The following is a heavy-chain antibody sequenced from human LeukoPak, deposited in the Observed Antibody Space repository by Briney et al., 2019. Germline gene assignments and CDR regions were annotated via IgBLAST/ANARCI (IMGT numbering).Heavy chain of an antibody. CDR2: IYYSGNT. CDR3: ATDKGPYSGSWYPNWFDP. J-gene: IGHJ5*02. CDR1: GVSISSSNSY. Sequence: PSETLSLTCTVSGVSISSSNSYWGWIRQPPGKGLEWIGSIYYSGNTYYNASLKSQVSISIDTSKNQFSLKLSSVTAADTAKYYCATDKGPYSGSWYPNWFDPWGQGTLVTVSS. V-gene: IGHV4-39*07. D-gene: IGHD6-13*01.